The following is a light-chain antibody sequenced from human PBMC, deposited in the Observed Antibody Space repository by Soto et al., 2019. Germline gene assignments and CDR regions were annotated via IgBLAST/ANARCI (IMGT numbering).Light chain of an antibody. CDR3: LQYSSHSWT. CDR1: RSISDW. Sequence: DIQMTQSPSTLSPSVGDRVTITCLASRSISDWLAWYQQKPGKAPKLLIFDASSLKSGVPSRFSGSGFGTEFTLTISGLQPDDVATYYCLQYSSHSWTFGQGTKVDI. V-gene: IGKV1-5*01. CDR2: DAS. J-gene: IGKJ1*01.